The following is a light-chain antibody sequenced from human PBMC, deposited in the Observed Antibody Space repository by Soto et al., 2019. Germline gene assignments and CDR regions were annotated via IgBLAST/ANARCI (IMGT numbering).Light chain of an antibody. V-gene: IGLV1-36*01. J-gene: IGLJ1*01. CDR2: DDD. CDR1: GSNIENNA. Sequence: QSVLTQPPSVSEAPRQRVTISCSGSGSNIENNAVHWYQQLPGKAPKLLIYDDDLLPSGVSDRFSGSKSGTSASLTISGLQSEDEADYYCAAWDDSLNGYVSGTGTKVTVL. CDR3: AAWDDSLNGYV.